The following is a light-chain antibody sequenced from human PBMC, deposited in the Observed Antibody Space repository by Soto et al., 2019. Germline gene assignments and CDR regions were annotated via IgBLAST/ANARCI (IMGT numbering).Light chain of an antibody. CDR3: QQYNNWRT. V-gene: IGKV3-15*01. J-gene: IGKJ1*01. CDR2: GAS. Sequence: VFTQSPGALSLSPGERATLSCRASQSVSSNLAWYQQKPGQAARLLIYGASTRATGIPARFSGNGSVTDFTLSISSLQSEDFAVYYCQQYNNWRTFGQGTKVDIK. CDR1: QSVSSN.